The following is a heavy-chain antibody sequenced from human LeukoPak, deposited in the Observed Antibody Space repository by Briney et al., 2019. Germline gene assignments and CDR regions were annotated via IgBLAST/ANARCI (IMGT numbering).Heavy chain of an antibody. CDR2: IYHSGST. Sequence: SETLSLTCTVSGYSISSGYYWGWIRQPPGKGLEWIGSIYHSGSTYYNPSLKSRVTISVDTSKNQFSLKLSSVTAADTAVYYCARSGIAAAEDYWGQGTLSPSPQ. D-gene: IGHD6-13*01. J-gene: IGHJ4*02. V-gene: IGHV4-38-2*02. CDR3: ARSGIAAAEDY. CDR1: GYSISSGYY.